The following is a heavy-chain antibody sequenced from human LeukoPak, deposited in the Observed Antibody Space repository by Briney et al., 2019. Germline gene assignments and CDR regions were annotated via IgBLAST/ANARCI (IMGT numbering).Heavy chain of an antibody. Sequence: ASVKVSCKASGSTFTSYDIIWVRQATGQGLEWMGWMNPNSGNTGYAQKFQGRVTMTRNTSISTAYMELSSLRSEDTAVYYCARGVIAARPRRRRSGFDYWGQGTLVTVSS. CDR3: ARGVIAARPRRRRSGFDY. CDR2: MNPNSGNT. J-gene: IGHJ4*02. CDR1: GSTFTSYD. V-gene: IGHV1-8*01. D-gene: IGHD6-6*01.